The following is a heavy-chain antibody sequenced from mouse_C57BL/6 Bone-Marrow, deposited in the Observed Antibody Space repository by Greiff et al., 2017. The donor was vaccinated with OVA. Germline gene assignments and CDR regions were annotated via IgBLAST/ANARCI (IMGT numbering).Heavy chain of an antibody. V-gene: IGHV10-1*01. CDR3: VIYYDSSPWFAY. CDR2: IRSKSNNYAT. D-gene: IGHD1-1*01. Sequence: EVQLVESGGGLVQPKGSLKLSCAASGFSFNTYAMTWVRQAPGKGLEWVARIRSKSNNYATYYAVSVKDRFTSSRDDSESMLYLQMNNCKTADTTVYYCVIYYDSSPWFAYWGQGTLVTVSA. J-gene: IGHJ3*01. CDR1: GFSFNTYA.